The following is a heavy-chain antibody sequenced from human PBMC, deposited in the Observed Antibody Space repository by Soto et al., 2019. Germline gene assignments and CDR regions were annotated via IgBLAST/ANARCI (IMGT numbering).Heavy chain of an antibody. D-gene: IGHD2-21*02. CDR3: ARVRFGDPFDF. V-gene: IGHV1-18*01. CDR2: FNPANRNT. J-gene: IGHJ4*02. CDR1: GYTFTNYG. Sequence: QVQLVQSGAEVKRPGTSVKVSCKVSGYTFTNYGINWVRQAPGQGLEWVGWFNPANRNTNYAQKFQDRVSMTTDTPTNTAYMELGGLRSDDTAVYYCARVRFGDPFDFGGQGPLVTVSS.